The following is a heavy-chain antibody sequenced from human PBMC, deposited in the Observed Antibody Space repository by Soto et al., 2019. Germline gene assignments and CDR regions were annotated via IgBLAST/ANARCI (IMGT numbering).Heavy chain of an antibody. CDR2: ISGSGGST. V-gene: IGHV3-23*01. D-gene: IGHD5-18*01. CDR3: AKDAAMVLYYFDY. J-gene: IGHJ4*02. CDR1: GFTFSSYA. Sequence: PGGSLRLSCAASGFTFSSYAMSWVRQAPGKGLEWVSAISGSGGSTYYADPVKGRFTISRDNSKNTLYLQMDSLRAEDTAVYYCAKDAAMVLYYFDYWGQGTLVTVSS.